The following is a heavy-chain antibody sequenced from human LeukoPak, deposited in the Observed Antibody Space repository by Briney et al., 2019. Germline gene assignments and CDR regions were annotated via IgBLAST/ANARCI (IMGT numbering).Heavy chain of an antibody. CDR3: AREGRLTMIVVARSYYFDY. CDR1: GGSISSSNW. D-gene: IGHD3-22*01. Sequence: SGTLSLTCAVSGGSISSSNWWSWVRQPPGKGLEWIGEIYHSGSTNYNPSLKSRVTISVDKSKNQFSLKLSSVTAADTAVYYCAREGRLTMIVVARSYYFDYWGQGTLVTVSS. CDR2: IYHSGST. V-gene: IGHV4-4*02. J-gene: IGHJ4*02.